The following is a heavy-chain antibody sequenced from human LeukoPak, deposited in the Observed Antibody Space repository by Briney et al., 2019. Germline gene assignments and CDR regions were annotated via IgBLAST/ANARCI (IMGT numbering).Heavy chain of an antibody. D-gene: IGHD4-17*01. V-gene: IGHV3-11*06. Sequence: GGSLRLSCVASGFTFSDYYMSWIRQAPGKGLEWVSYISSSSSYTNYADSVKGRFTISRDNAKNSLYLQMNSLRAEDTAVYYCASSDYGDYNWFDPWGQGTLVTVSS. J-gene: IGHJ5*02. CDR1: GFTFSDYY. CDR3: ASSDYGDYNWFDP. CDR2: ISSSSSYT.